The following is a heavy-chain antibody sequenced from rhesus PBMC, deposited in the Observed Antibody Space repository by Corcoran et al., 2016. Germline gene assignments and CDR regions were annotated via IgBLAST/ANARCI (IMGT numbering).Heavy chain of an antibody. CDR1: GGSISSGYD. CDR3: ARDRVFDY. V-gene: IGHV4-76*01. J-gene: IGHJ4*01. CDR2: IYGSSGST. Sequence: QVQLQESGPGVVKPSETLSLTCAVSGGSISSGYDWSWIRQPPGKGLEWIGYIYGSSGSTNYNPSLKNRGTISKDASKNQVSLKLSSVTAADTAVYYCARDRVFDYWGQGVLVTVSS.